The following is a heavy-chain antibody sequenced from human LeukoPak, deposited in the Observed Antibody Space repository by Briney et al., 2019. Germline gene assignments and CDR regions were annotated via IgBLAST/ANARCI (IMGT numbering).Heavy chain of an antibody. V-gene: IGHV3-23*01. CDR1: GFTFSSYG. CDR3: AKDRRVRFGELSLYRFDP. J-gene: IGHJ5*02. Sequence: GGSLRLSCAASGFTFSSYGMSWVRQAPGKGLEWVSAISGSGGSTYYADSVKGRFTISRDNSKNTLYLQMNSLRAEDTAVYYCAKDRRVRFGELSLYRFDPWGQGTLVTVSS. D-gene: IGHD3-10*01. CDR2: ISGSGGST.